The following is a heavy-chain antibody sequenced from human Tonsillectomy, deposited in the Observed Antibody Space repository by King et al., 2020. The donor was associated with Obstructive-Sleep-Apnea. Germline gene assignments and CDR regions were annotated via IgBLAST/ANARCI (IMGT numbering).Heavy chain of an antibody. D-gene: IGHD5-12*01. Sequence: VQLVESGGGLVQPGGSLRLSCAASGFTFSSYAMSLVRQAPGKGLEGVSAISGRGGSTYSAASVKGQFTISGDNSKTTLYLPMNTLRAEDTAVYYCAKSTGVATRGYDYWGQGTLVTVSS. CDR1: GFTFSSYA. V-gene: IGHV3-23*04. CDR2: ISGRGGST. CDR3: AKSTGVATRGYDY. J-gene: IGHJ4*02.